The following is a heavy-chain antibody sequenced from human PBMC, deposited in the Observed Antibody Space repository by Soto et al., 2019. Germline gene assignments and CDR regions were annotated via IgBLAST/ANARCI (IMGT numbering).Heavy chain of an antibody. J-gene: IGHJ6*02. CDR1: GYTFTSYA. CDR3: ARLRITIFEAARYGMDV. Sequence: ASVKVSCKASGYTFTSYAMHWVRQAPGQRLEWMGWINAGNGNTKYSQKFQGRVTITRDTSASTAYMELSSLGSEDTAVYYCARLRITIFEAARYGMDVLGQGNTLPISS. V-gene: IGHV1-3*01. CDR2: INAGNGNT. D-gene: IGHD3-3*01.